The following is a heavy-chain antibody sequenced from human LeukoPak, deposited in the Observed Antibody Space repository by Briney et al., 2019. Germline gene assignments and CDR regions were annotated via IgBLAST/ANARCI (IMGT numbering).Heavy chain of an antibody. CDR1: GYTFTTYD. CDR3: ARRNTAMAAGLDY. CDR2: MNPNSGNT. Sequence: GASVKVSCKASGYTFTTYDINWVRQATGQGLEWMGWMNPNSGNTAYAQKFQGRVTMTRNTSISTAFMELSGLRSEDTAVYFCARRNTAMAAGLDYWGQGSLVTVSS. J-gene: IGHJ4*02. D-gene: IGHD5-18*01. V-gene: IGHV1-8*01.